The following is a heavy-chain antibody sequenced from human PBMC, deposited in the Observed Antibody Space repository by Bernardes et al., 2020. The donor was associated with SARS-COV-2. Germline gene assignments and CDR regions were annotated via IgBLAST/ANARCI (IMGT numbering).Heavy chain of an antibody. CDR2: VSYSGNT. CDR1: GASIRTDY. V-gene: IGHV4-59*01. D-gene: IGHD5-12*01. Sequence: SETLSLTCTVSGASIRTDYWTWIRQSPGKGLEWIGYVSYSGNTNYNPSLESRVIISLDTSKNQFSLQLTSVTAADTAVYYCARDQRDGGYNFPFYFGLGVWGQGTTVIVSS. CDR3: ARDQRDGGYNFPFYFGLGV. J-gene: IGHJ6*02.